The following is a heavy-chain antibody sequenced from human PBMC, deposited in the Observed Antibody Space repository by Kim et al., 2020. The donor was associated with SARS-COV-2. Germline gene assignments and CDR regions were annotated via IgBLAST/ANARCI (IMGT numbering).Heavy chain of an antibody. J-gene: IGHJ5*02. D-gene: IGHD3-10*01. CDR3: ARAWLGELFPGCFDP. V-gene: IGHV4-39*01. CDR1: GYSITTVSYY. CDR2: IYHTGST. Sequence: SETLSLTCSVSGYSITTVSYYWGWIRQSPGKGLEWIGSIYHTGSTYYNPSLKSRVTLSVDTSKNQFSLHMNSVTAADTAVYYCARAWLGELFPGCFDPWG.